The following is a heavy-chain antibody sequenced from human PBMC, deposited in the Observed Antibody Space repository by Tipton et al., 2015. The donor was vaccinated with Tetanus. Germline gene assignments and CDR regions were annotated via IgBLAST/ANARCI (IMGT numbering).Heavy chain of an antibody. V-gene: IGHV3-74*01. J-gene: IGHJ5*02. CDR2: ISNDGSAT. D-gene: IGHD4-17*01. Sequence: SLRLSCAASGFTFSSYWMHWVRQAPGKGLVWVARISNDGSATNYADSVKGRFTISRDNAKDTLYLQMNGPRAEDTAVYYCARKIDSVTTPLLFAPWGQGTLVTVSS. CDR1: GFTFSSYW. CDR3: ARKIDSVTTPLLFAP.